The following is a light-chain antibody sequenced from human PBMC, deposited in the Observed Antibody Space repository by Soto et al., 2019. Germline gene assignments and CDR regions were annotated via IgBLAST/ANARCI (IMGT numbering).Light chain of an antibody. V-gene: IGLV1-40*01. CDR3: GAWDDSLNGWV. CDR1: SSDIGAGYD. J-gene: IGLJ3*02. CDR2: GNT. Sequence: QSALAQPPSMSGAPGQRVTIPCTGSSSDIGAGYDVHWYQQLPGKPPRLLIYGNTNRPSGVPDRFSGSKSGTSASLAITGLQAEDEADYYCGAWDDSLNGWVFGGGTKLTVL.